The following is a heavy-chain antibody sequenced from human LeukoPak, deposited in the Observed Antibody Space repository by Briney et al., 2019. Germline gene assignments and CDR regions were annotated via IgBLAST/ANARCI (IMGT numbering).Heavy chain of an antibody. CDR3: ARGIINDFWSGYYPGTPDY. Sequence: SETLSLTCAVYGGSFSGYYWCLIRQPPGKGLEWIGEINHSGSTNYNPSLKSRVTISADTSKNQFSLKLSSVTAPDTAVYYCARGIINDFWSGYYPGTPDYWGQGTLVTVSS. J-gene: IGHJ4*02. CDR1: GGSFSGYY. D-gene: IGHD3-3*01. V-gene: IGHV4-34*01. CDR2: INHSGST.